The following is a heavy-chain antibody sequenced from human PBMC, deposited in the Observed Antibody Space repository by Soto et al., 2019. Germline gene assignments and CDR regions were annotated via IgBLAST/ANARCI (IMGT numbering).Heavy chain of an antibody. Sequence: GARVKVSCKASGYPFTCYYMHWVRQAPGQGLEWMGWINPNSGGTNYGQKFQGRVTMTRDTSISTAYMELSRLRSDDTAVYYCARCRGQRYFDYWGQGTLVTVSS. V-gene: IGHV1-2*02. D-gene: IGHD6-25*01. CDR3: ARCRGQRYFDY. J-gene: IGHJ4*02. CDR2: INPNSGGT. CDR1: GYPFTCYY.